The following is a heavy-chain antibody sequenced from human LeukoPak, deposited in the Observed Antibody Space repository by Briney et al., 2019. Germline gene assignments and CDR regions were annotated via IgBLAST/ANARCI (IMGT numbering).Heavy chain of an antibody. CDR2: ISGDGRIT. D-gene: IGHD3-16*01. V-gene: IGHV3-74*01. CDR3: ASRIDYHFDY. Sequence: PGGSLRLSCAASRFTFSNYWMHWVRQGPGKGLVWVSRISGDGRITRNADSVKGRFFISRDNAKNSLYLQMNSLRAEDTAVYYCASRIDYHFDYWGQGTLVTVSS. CDR1: RFTFSNYW. J-gene: IGHJ4*02.